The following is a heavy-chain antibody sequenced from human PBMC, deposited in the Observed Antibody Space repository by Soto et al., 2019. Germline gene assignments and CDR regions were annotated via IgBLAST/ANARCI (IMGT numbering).Heavy chain of an antibody. V-gene: IGHV4-31*03. CDR1: GGSNIRDGYY. CDR2: ISYSGSS. Sequence: SETLSLTCTVSGGSNIRDGYYWSWIRQHPGKGLEWIAYISYSGSSYSNPSLKSRVTISADTSKNQFSLRLTSVTAADTAVYFCARATPAGSADFWGQGTLVTVS. J-gene: IGHJ4*02. D-gene: IGHD2-2*01. CDR3: ARATPAGSADF.